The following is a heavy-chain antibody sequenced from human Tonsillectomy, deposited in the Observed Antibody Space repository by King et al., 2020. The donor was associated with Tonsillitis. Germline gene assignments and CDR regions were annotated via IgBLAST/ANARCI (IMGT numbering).Heavy chain of an antibody. Sequence: VQLVESGGGLVQPGRSLRLSCAGSGFTFDDYVMHWVRHTPGKGLEWVSGINWNRCNIGYVDSVKGRFTISRDNAKNSLYLQMNSLRAEDTALYYCAKGSPYYYDSGGYYKKGAFDIWGQGTMVTVSS. J-gene: IGHJ3*02. CDR3: AKGSPYYYDSGGYYKKGAFDI. CDR2: INWNRCNI. D-gene: IGHD3-22*01. CDR1: GFTFDDYV. V-gene: IGHV3-9*01.